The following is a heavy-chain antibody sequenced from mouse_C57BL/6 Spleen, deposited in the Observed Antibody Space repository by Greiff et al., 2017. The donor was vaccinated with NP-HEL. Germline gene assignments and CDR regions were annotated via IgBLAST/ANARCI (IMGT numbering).Heavy chain of an antibody. D-gene: IGHD1-1*01. CDR3: ARGPYYYGSSYGDY. Sequence: VMLVESGAELVRPGTSVKVSCKASGYAFTNYLIEWVKQRPGQGLEWIGVINPGSGGTNYNEKFKGKATLTADKSSSTAYMQLSSLTSEDSAVYFCARGPYYYGSSYGDYWGQGTTLTVSS. V-gene: IGHV1-54*01. CDR1: GYAFTNYL. CDR2: INPGSGGT. J-gene: IGHJ2*01.